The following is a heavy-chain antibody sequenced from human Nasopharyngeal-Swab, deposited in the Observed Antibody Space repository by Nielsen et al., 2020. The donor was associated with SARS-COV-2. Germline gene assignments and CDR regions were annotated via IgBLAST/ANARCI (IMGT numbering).Heavy chain of an antibody. Sequence: WIRQPPGKGLEWIGYIYYSGSTNYNPSLKSRVTISVDMSKNQFSLKLSSVTAADTAVYYRARYYSSGNFDYWGQGTLVTVSS. D-gene: IGHD6-19*01. V-gene: IGHV4-59*01. CDR3: ARYYSSGNFDY. J-gene: IGHJ4*02. CDR2: IYYSGST.